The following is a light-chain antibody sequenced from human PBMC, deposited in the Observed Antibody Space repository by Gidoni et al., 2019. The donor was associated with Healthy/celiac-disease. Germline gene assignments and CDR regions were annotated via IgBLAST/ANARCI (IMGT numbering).Light chain of an antibody. CDR2: GAS. CDR3: QQYNNWPPLT. Sequence: ELVMTQSPATLSVSPGERATRSCRASQSVSSNLAWYQQQPGQAPRLLIYGASTRATGIPARFSGSGSGTEFTLTISSLQSEDFAVYYCQQYNNWPPLTFGGGTKVEIK. J-gene: IGKJ4*01. V-gene: IGKV3-15*01. CDR1: QSVSSN.